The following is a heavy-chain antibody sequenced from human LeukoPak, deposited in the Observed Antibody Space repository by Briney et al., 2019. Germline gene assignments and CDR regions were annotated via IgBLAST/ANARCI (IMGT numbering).Heavy chain of an antibody. Sequence: GGSLRLSCAASGFTVNTNYMSWVRQAPGKGLEWVSIMHSVGTTYYADSVKSRFTFSRDNSKNTLYLQMNNLRAEDTAVYYCARDGSSGRGYYYYYGMDVWGEGTTVTVSS. CDR1: GFTVNTNY. CDR3: ARDGSSGRGYYYYYGMDV. CDR2: MHSVGTT. V-gene: IGHV3-53*01. D-gene: IGHD1-26*01. J-gene: IGHJ6*04.